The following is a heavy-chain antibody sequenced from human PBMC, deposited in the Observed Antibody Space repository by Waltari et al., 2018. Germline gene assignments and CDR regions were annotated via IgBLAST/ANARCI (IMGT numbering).Heavy chain of an antibody. J-gene: IGHJ3*02. CDR1: NGSISSGSFY. CDR2: LYTTGST. V-gene: IGHV4-61*02. D-gene: IGHD2-15*01. CDR3: ARTGTVVVVPTAKGAFHI. Sequence: VQLQESGPGLVEPSQTLSLTCTVSNGSISSGSFYWSWIRQRAGKGLEGIGHLYTTGSTTYNPSLESRVTISADTSKNQFSLKLTSVTAADSAVYFCARTGTVVVVPTAKGAFHIWGQGTAVTVSS.